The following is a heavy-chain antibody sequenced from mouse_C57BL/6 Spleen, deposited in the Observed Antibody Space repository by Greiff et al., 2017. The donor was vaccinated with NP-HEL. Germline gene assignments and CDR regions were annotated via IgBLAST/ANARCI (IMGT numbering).Heavy chain of an antibody. CDR2: IYPGDGDT. V-gene: IGHV1-82*01. CDR3: ARSYAMDY. Sequence: SGPELVKPGASVKISCKASGYAFSGSWMNWVKQRPGKGLEWIGRIYPGDGDTNYNGKFKGKATLTADKSSSTAYMQLSSLTSEDSAVYFCARSYAMDYWGQGTSVTVSS. CDR1: GYAFSGSW. J-gene: IGHJ4*01.